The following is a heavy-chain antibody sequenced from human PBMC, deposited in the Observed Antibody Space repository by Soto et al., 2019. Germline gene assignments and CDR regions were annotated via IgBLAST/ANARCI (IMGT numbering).Heavy chain of an antibody. J-gene: IGHJ4*02. Sequence: GGSLRLSCAASGFTFSSYGMHWVRQAPGKGLEWVAVISYDGSNKYYADSVKGRFTISRDNSKNTLYLQMNSLRAEDTAVYYCAKASQWLANDYWGQGTLVTVSS. CDR3: AKASQWLANDY. V-gene: IGHV3-30*18. CDR2: ISYDGSNK. CDR1: GFTFSSYG. D-gene: IGHD6-19*01.